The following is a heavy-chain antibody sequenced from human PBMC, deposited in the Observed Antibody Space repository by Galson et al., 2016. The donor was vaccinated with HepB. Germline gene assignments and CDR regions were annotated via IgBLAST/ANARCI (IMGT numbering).Heavy chain of an antibody. D-gene: IGHD4-23*01. CDR2: INQGGSEK. V-gene: IGHV3-7*01. CDR1: GITFSHFW. Sequence: SLRLSCAASGITFSHFWMTWVRQAPGKGLEWVANINQGGSEKYYVDSVKGRFTISRDNAKNSLYLQMNSLGAEDAAVYYCAKYSAYGGFDLDYWGQGTLVTVSS. CDR3: AKYSAYGGFDLDY. J-gene: IGHJ4*02.